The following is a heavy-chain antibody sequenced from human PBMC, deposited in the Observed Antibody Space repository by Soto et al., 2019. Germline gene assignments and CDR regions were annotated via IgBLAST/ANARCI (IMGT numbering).Heavy chain of an antibody. J-gene: IGHJ4*02. Sequence: QITLKESGPTLVKPTQTLTLTCSFSGFSLTTSGVGVGWFRQPPGKALEWLALLYWGDDKRYRPSLKSRLTVTKVTSKNSMVLTMTNVDPADTATYYCARSPQVTVTTYYFDCWGQGTLVTVSS. D-gene: IGHD2-21*02. V-gene: IGHV2-5*02. CDR2: LYWGDDK. CDR1: GFSLTTSGVG. CDR3: ARSPQVTVTTYYFDC.